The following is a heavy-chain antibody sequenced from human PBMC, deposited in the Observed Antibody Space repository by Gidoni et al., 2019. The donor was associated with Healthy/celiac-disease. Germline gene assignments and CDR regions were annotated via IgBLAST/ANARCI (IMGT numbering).Heavy chain of an antibody. J-gene: IGHJ4*02. D-gene: IGHD3-3*01. CDR2: IYWDDDK. CDR1: GFSLSTSGVG. CDR3: AHIFSEWLELSFDY. V-gene: IGHV2-5*02. Sequence: QISLKESGPTLVKPTQTLTLTCTFSGFSLSTSGVGVGWLRQPPGKALEWVALIYWDDDKRYSTTLKSRITITKDTSKNQVVLTMTNMDPVDTATYYCAHIFSEWLELSFDYWGQGTLVTVSS.